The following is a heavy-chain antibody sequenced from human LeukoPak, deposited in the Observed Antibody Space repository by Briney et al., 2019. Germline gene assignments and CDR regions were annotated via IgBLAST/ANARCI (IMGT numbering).Heavy chain of an antibody. J-gene: IGHJ5*02. D-gene: IGHD3-10*01. CDR1: GYTFTSYG. CDR3: ARATIVLLWFGELSP. CDR2: IIPIFGKT. Sequence: SVKVSCRASGYTFTSYGINWVRQAPGQGLEWMGGIIPIFGKTSYAQKFQGRVTITADESTSTAYMELSSLRSEDTAVYYCARATIVLLWFGELSPWGQGTLVTVSS. V-gene: IGHV1-69*13.